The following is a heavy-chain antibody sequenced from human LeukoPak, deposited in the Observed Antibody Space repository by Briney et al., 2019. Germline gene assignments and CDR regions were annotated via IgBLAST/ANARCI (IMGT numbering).Heavy chain of an antibody. CDR3: ARSIAVAGKPFDY. CDR2: IIPIFGTA. D-gene: IGHD6-19*01. J-gene: IGHJ4*02. V-gene: IGHV1-69*06. Sequence: SVKVSCKASGGTFNTYSISWVRQAPGHGLEWMGGIIPIFGTANYAQKFQGRVTITADKSTSTAYMELSSLRSEDTAVYYCARSIAVAGKPFDYWGQGTLVTVSS. CDR1: GGTFNTYS.